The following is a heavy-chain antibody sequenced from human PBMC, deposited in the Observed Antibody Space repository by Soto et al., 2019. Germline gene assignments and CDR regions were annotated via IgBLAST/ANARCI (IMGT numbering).Heavy chain of an antibody. CDR2: IYYSGST. Sequence: PSETLSLTCTVSGGSISSGDYYWSWIRQPPGKGLEWIGYIYYSGSTYYNPSLKSRVTISVDTSKNQFSLKLSSVTAADTAVYYCARHDYGGPGYYYYGMDVWGQGTTVTVSS. J-gene: IGHJ6*02. V-gene: IGHV4-30-4*01. CDR1: GGSISSGDYY. CDR3: ARHDYGGPGYYYYGMDV. D-gene: IGHD4-17*01.